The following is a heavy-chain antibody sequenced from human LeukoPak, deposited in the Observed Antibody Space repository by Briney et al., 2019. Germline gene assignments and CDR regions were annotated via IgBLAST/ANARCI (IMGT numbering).Heavy chain of an antibody. CDR2: ISNSDYST. D-gene: IGHD3-10*01. V-gene: IGHV3-23*01. Sequence: GGSLRLSCAASGFTFSSYAMSWVRQAPGKGLEWVSTISNSDYSTYYADSVKGRFTISRANSENTLYLQMNNLRAEDTAVYYCAKEIHGSGSLRHDAFDIWGQGTMVTVSS. CDR3: AKEIHGSGSLRHDAFDI. CDR1: GFTFSSYA. J-gene: IGHJ3*02.